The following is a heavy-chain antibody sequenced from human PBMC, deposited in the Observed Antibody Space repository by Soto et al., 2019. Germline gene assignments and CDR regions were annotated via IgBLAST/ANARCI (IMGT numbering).Heavy chain of an antibody. D-gene: IGHD6-13*01. CDR3: RRSSRYSTDV. CDR2: IYGTGNT. V-gene: IGHV4-39*01. J-gene: IGHJ6*02. Sequence: QLQLQESGPGLVKPSETLSLSCTVSGGSITSSFYWGWIRQPPGKGLEWIGSIYGTGNTYYNPSLKGRVTISADTSKNQFSLNLISVTAADTAVYYCRRSSRYSTDVWGQGATVTVSS. CDR1: GGSITSSFY.